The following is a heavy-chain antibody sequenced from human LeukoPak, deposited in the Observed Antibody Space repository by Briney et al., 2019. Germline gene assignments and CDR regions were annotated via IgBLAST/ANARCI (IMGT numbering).Heavy chain of an antibody. D-gene: IGHD3-22*01. CDR1: GGSFTNYY. CDR2: INHSGST. CDR3: ARAYYYDSSGYYTGVVIDY. J-gene: IGHJ4*02. Sequence: PSETLSLTCAVYGGSFTNYYWSWIRQPPGKGLEWIGEINHSGSTNYDPSLKSRVTISVDTSKNQFSLKLSSVTAADTAVYYCARAYYYDSSGYYTGVVIDYWGQGTLVTVSS. V-gene: IGHV4-34*01.